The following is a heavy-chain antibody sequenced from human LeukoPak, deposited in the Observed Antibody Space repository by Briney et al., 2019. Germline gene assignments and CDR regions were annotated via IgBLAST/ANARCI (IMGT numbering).Heavy chain of an antibody. CDR2: IYTSGST. D-gene: IGHD3-3*01. CDR3: ARGRSITIFGDYFDY. CDR1: GGSISSGRYY. J-gene: IGHJ4*02. Sequence: SQTLSLTCTLSGGSISSGRYYCGWIRQPAGKGLEWIWRIYTSGSTNYNPSLKSRVAISVDTSKNKFALKLSSVTAADTAVYYCARGRSITIFGDYFDYWGQGTLVTVSS. V-gene: IGHV4-61*02.